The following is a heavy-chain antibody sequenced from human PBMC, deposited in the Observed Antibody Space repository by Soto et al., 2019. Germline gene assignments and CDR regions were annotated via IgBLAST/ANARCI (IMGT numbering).Heavy chain of an antibody. CDR3: ARAGSYRYFDY. D-gene: IGHD3-10*01. V-gene: IGHV4-61*08. CDR1: GGSASSGGYY. J-gene: IGHJ4*02. Sequence: QVQLQESGPGLVKPSETLSLTCSVSGGSASSGGYYWSWIRQPPGKGLEWIGCIYYSGSTDYNPSLKSRVTMSLDKSKNQFSLKLNSVTAADTAVYFCARAGSYRYFDYWGQGTLVTVSS. CDR2: IYYSGST.